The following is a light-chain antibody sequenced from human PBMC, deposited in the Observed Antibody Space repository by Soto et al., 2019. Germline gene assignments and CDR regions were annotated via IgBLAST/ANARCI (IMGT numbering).Light chain of an antibody. Sequence: QSVLTQPPSASGSPGQSVTISCTGTSSDVGGYNYVSWYQQYPGRAPKLMIYEVTKRPSGVPDRFSGSKSGNTASLTVSGLQAEDEADYCCSSYAASNNFYFVFGGGTKLTV. V-gene: IGLV2-8*01. CDR3: SSYAASNNFYFV. J-gene: IGLJ3*02. CDR1: SSDVGGYNY. CDR2: EVT.